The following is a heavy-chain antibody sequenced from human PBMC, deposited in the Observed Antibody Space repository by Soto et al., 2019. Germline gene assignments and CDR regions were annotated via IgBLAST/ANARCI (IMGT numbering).Heavy chain of an antibody. CDR1: TSTFSRYG. J-gene: IGHJ1*01. Sequence: EVLLVESGGGLVQSGGSLRLSCAASTSTFSRYGMNWVRQAPGKGLEWISFISPSGVTIYYADSVRGRFTISRDKAKNSLFLQMNTLRDDDTAVDDCVRGGTTGATIGEHWGQGTLVTVSS. CDR2: ISPSGVTI. CDR3: VRGGTTGATIGEH. D-gene: IGHD4-17*01. V-gene: IGHV3-48*02.